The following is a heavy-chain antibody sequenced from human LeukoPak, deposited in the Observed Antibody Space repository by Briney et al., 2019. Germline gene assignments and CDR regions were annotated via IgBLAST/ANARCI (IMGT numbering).Heavy chain of an antibody. Sequence: GGSLRLSCAASGLTFSSYSMSWVRQAPGKGLEWVSSISSSSSYIYYADSVKGRFTISRDNAKNSLYLQINSLRAEDTAVYYWARGPRSLWCRELIFYCYMDVWGKGTTVTVSS. V-gene: IGHV3-21*01. J-gene: IGHJ6*03. CDR1: GLTFSSYS. CDR2: ISSSSSYI. CDR3: ARGPRSLWCRELIFYCYMDV. D-gene: IGHD3-10*01.